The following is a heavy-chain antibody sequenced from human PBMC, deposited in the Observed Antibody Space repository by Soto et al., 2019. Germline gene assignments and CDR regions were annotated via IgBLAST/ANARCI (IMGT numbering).Heavy chain of an antibody. CDR1: GGTFSSYA. Sequence: GASVKVSCKASGGTFSSYAISWVRQAPGQGLEWMGGIIPIFGTANYAQKFQGRVTITADESTSTAYMELSSLRSEDTAVYYCARDRTLWSEAYYYGMDVWGQGTTVTVSS. CDR3: ARDRTLWSEAYYYGMDV. CDR2: IIPIFGTA. D-gene: IGHD3-10*01. J-gene: IGHJ6*02. V-gene: IGHV1-69*13.